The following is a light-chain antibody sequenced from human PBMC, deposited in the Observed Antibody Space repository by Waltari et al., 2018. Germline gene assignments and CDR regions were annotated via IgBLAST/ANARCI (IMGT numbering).Light chain of an antibody. CDR2: TAS. CDR3: QQSHSTPLT. V-gene: IGKV1-39*01. Sequence: DIQMTQSPSSLSASVGDRVTITCRASRTLIIYLNWYQQKPGKAPKLLTYTASTLQPGVPSRFSGSGSGTDFTLTISSLQPEDFATYYCQQSHSTPLTFGGGTKVEIK. CDR1: RTLIIY. J-gene: IGKJ4*01.